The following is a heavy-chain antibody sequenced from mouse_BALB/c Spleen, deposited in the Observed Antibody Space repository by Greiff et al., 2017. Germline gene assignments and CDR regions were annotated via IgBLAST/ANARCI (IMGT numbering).Heavy chain of an antibody. J-gene: IGHJ3*01. D-gene: IGHD1-1*01. V-gene: IGHV1-80*01. CDR2: IYPGDGDT. CDR1: GYAFSSYW. CDR3: ARRGSRGG. Sequence: QVQLQQSGAELVRPGSSVKISCKASGYAFSSYWMNWVKQRPGQGLEWIGQIYPGDGDTNYNGKFKGKATLTADKSSSTAYMQLSSLTSEDSAVYFCARRGSRGGWGQGTLVTVSA.